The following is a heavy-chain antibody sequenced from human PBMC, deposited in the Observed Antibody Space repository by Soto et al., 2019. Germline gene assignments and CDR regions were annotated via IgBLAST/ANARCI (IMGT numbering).Heavy chain of an antibody. J-gene: IGHJ4*02. CDR1: GGTFSSYT. V-gene: IGHV1-69*02. CDR2: IIPILGIA. CDR3: ARGSATNEHPKSELTFYY. D-gene: IGHD5-12*01. Sequence: QVQLVQSGAEVKKPGSSVKVSCKASGGTFSSYTISWVRQAPGQGLEWMGRIIPILGIANYAQKFQGRVTITADQYTSTAYIDLSSLRSEDTDVYYCARGSATNEHPKSELTFYYWGQGTLVTVSS.